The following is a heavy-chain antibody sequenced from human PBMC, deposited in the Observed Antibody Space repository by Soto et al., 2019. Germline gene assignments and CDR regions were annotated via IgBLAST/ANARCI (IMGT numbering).Heavy chain of an antibody. J-gene: IGHJ4*02. CDR3: ARGRIAAAGTWFDY. CDR2: INHSGST. CDR1: GGTFSGYY. D-gene: IGHD6-13*01. Sequence: SETLSLTCAVYGGTFSGYYWSWIRQPPGKGLEWIGEINHSGSTNDIPSLKSRVTISVDTTKNQFSLKLSSVTAADTAVYYCARGRIAAAGTWFDYWGQGTLVAVFS. V-gene: IGHV4-34*01.